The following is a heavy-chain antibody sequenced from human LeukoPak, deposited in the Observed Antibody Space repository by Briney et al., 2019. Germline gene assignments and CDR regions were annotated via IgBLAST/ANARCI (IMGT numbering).Heavy chain of an antibody. V-gene: IGHV3-7*03. Sequence: GGSLRLSCVASGFTFGKYWMSWVRQAPGKGLEWVANIKLDGSEKNYVDSVKGRFTISRDNTKNSLYLQMNSLRVEDTAVYYCARLITPDDFDYWGQGTLVTVSS. CDR3: ARLITPDDFDY. D-gene: IGHD1-14*01. CDR2: IKLDGSEK. J-gene: IGHJ4*02. CDR1: GFTFGKYW.